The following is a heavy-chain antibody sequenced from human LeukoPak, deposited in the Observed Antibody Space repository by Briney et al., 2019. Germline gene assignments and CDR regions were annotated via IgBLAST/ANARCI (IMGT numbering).Heavy chain of an antibody. D-gene: IGHD2-2*01. Sequence: GESLKISCKGSGYSVTSYWIGWVRQMPGKGLEWMGIIYPGDSDTRYSPSFQGQVTISADKSISTAYLQWSSLKASDTAMYYCARTKVPAAMADYYYYGMDVWGQGTTVTVSS. CDR3: ARTKVPAAMADYYYYGMDV. V-gene: IGHV5-51*01. CDR1: GYSVTSYW. J-gene: IGHJ6*02. CDR2: IYPGDSDT.